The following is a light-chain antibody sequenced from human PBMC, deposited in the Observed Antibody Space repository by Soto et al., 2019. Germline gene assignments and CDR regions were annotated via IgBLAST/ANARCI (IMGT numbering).Light chain of an antibody. CDR1: QSVSSSY. CDR2: GAS. CDR3: QQYGSSPPT. V-gene: IGKV3-20*01. Sequence: EIVLTQSPGTPSLSPGERATLSCRASQSVSSSYLAWYQQKPGQAPRLLIYGASSRATGIPDRFSGSGSGTDFTLTISTLEPEDFAVYYCQQYGSSPPTFGQGTKVDI. J-gene: IGKJ1*01.